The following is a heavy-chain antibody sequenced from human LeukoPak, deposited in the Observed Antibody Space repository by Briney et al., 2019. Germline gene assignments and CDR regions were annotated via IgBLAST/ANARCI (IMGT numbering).Heavy chain of an antibody. CDR2: IYGGGST. CDR1: GFTVSSNY. CDR3: ARTTRYYYGMDV. V-gene: IGHV3-53*01. D-gene: IGHD4-11*01. Sequence: GRSLRLSCAASGFTVSSNYMSWVRQAPGKGLEWVSVIYGGGSTYYADSVKGRFTISRDNSKNTLYLQMNSLRAEDTAVYYCARTTRYYYGMDVWGQGTTVTVSS. J-gene: IGHJ6*02.